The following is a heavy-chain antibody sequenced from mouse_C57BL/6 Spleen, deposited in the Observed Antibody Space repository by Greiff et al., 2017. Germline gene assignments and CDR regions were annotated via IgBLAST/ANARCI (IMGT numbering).Heavy chain of an antibody. CDR2: INPSSGYT. CDR1: GYTFTSYW. V-gene: IGHV1-7*01. Sequence: LVESGAELAKPGASVKLSCKASGYTFTSYWMHWVKQRPGQGLEWIGYINPSSGYTKYNQKFKDKATLTADKSSSTAYMQLSSLTYEDSAVYYCANYYGSSPRGFAYWGQGTLVTVSA. D-gene: IGHD1-1*01. CDR3: ANYYGSSPRGFAY. J-gene: IGHJ3*01.